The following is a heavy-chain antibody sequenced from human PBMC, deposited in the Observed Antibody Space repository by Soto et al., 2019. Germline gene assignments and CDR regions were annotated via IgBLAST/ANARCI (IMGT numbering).Heavy chain of an antibody. D-gene: IGHD3-22*01. CDR1: GYTFTSYG. J-gene: IGHJ3*02. CDR2: ISAYNGNT. Sequence: ASVMVSCKASGYTFTSYGISWVRQAPGQGLEWMGWISAYNGNTNYAQKLQGRVTMTTDTSTSTAYMELRSLRSDDTAVYYCARDLHYDSSGYGLGAFDIWGQGTMVTVSS. CDR3: ARDLHYDSSGYGLGAFDI. V-gene: IGHV1-18*01.